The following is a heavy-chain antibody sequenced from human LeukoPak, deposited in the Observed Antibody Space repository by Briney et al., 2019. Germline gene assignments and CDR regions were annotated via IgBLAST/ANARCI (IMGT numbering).Heavy chain of an antibody. CDR3: AREVPIRPRSSQGWFDP. CDR2: INPNSGGT. V-gene: IGHV1-2*06. D-gene: IGHD2-15*01. J-gene: IGHJ5*02. CDR1: GYTFTSYY. Sequence: ASVKVSCKASGYTFTSYYMHWVRQAPGQGLEWMGRINPNSGGTNYAQKFQGRVTMTRDTSISTAYMELSRLRSDDTAVYYCAREVPIRPRSSQGWFDPWGQGTLVTVSS.